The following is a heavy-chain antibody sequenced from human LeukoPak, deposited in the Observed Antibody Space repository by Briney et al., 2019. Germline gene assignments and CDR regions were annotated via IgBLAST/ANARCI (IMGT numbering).Heavy chain of an antibody. J-gene: IGHJ6*02. CDR3: ARGVATIMDYYYGMDV. Sequence: SETLSLTCTVSGGSISSYYWSWIRQPPGKGLEWIGYIYYSGSTNYNPSLKSRVTISVDTSENQFSLKLSSVTAADTAVYYCARGVATIMDYYYGMDVWGQGTTVTVSS. D-gene: IGHD5-12*01. CDR1: GGSISSYY. V-gene: IGHV4-59*01. CDR2: IYYSGST.